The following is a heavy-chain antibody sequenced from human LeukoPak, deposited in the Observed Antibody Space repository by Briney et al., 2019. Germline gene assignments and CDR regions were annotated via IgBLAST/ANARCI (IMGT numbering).Heavy chain of an antibody. D-gene: IGHD2-2*01. V-gene: IGHV4-34*01. J-gene: IGHJ6*02. CDR1: GGSFSGYY. CDR3: ARGPGCSSTSCYRYYYGMDV. Sequence: PSQTLSLTCAVYGGSFSGYYCSWIRQPPGKGLELIGEINHSGSTNYNPSLKSRVTISVDTSKNQFSLKLSSVTAADTAVYYCARGPGCSSTSCYRYYYGMDVWGQGTTVTVSS. CDR2: INHSGST.